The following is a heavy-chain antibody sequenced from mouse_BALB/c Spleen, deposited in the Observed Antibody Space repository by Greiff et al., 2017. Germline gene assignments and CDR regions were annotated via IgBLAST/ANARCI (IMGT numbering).Heavy chain of an antibody. Sequence: EVQLMESGAGLVQPGGSLKLSCAASGFTFTSYSMSWVRQTPGKRLEWVAYISNGGGSTYYQDTVKGRVTISRDNAKNTLYLQMSSLKSEDTAMYYCSRHGTTACYFDYWGQGTTLTVSS. D-gene: IGHD1-2*01. J-gene: IGHJ2*01. CDR3: SRHGTTACYFDY. V-gene: IGHV5-12-2*01. CDR2: ISNGGGST. CDR1: GFTFTSYS.